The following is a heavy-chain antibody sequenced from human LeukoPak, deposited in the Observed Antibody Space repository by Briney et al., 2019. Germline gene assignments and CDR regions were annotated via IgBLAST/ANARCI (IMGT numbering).Heavy chain of an antibody. V-gene: IGHV4-39*01. CDR2: IYYSGST. D-gene: IGHD4-23*01. CDR3: ARLRLPDYGGNSGFDY. Sequence: PSETLSLTCTVSVGSISSSSYYWGWIRQPPGKGLEWIGSIYYSGSTYYNPSLKSRVTISVDTSKNQFSLKLSSVTAADTAVYYCARLRLPDYGGNSGFDYWGQGTLVTVSS. CDR1: VGSISSSSYY. J-gene: IGHJ4*02.